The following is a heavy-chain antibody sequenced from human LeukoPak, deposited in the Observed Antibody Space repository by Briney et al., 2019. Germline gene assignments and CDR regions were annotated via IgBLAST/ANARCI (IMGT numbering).Heavy chain of an antibody. Sequence: GGSLRLSCAASGFTFSSYSMNWVRQAPGKGLEWVSSISSSSSYIYYADSVKGRFTISRDNAKNSLYLQMNSLRAEDRAVYYCARGAQYSSFRGSYMDVWGKGTTVTVSS. V-gene: IGHV3-21*01. CDR1: GFTFSSYS. J-gene: IGHJ6*03. CDR3: ARGAQYSSFRGSYMDV. D-gene: IGHD6-6*01. CDR2: ISSSSSYI.